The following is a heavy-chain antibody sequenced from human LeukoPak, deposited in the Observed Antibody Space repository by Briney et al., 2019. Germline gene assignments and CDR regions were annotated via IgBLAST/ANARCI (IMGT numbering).Heavy chain of an antibody. D-gene: IGHD3-9*01. J-gene: IGHJ4*02. V-gene: IGHV3-30-3*01. Sequence: PGGSLRLSCAASGFIFSTYDMHWVRQAPGKGLGGVAVISREGGIAYHADSVKGRFTISRDNSKNTLYLQMNSLRADDTAVYYCARHFTTGSIDHWGQGNLVTVSS. CDR2: ISREGGIA. CDR3: ARHFTTGSIDH. CDR1: GFIFSTYD.